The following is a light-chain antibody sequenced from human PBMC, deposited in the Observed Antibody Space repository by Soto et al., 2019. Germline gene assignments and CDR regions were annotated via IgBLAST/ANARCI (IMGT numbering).Light chain of an antibody. V-gene: IGKV3-20*01. CDR2: GAS. Sequence: EIVLTQSPGTLSLSSGERATLSCRASQSVSSSYLAWYQQNRGQAPRLLIHGASSRATGIPDRFSGSGSGTDFTLTISRLEPEDFAVYYCQQYGSSRWTFGQGTKVEIK. CDR1: QSVSSSY. CDR3: QQYGSSRWT. J-gene: IGKJ1*01.